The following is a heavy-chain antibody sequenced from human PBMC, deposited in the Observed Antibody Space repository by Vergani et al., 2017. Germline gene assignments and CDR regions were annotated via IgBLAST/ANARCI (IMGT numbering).Heavy chain of an antibody. CDR3: ARGEDYYGSGSYGDDY. CDR1: GGTFSSYA. V-gene: IGHV1-69*06. CDR2: IIHIFGTA. Sequence: QVQLVQSGAEVKKPGSSVKVSCKASGGTFSSYAISWVRQAPGQGLEWMGGIIHIFGTANYAQKFQGRVTMTADKSKSTAYMELSSLRSEDTAVYYCARGEDYYGSGSYGDDYWGQGTLVTVSS. D-gene: IGHD3-10*01. J-gene: IGHJ4*02.